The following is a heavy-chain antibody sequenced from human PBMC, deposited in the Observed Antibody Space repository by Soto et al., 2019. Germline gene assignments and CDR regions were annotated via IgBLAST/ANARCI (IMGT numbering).Heavy chain of an antibody. CDR2: ISGDGTNT. CDR3: VDGMSGWPY. D-gene: IGHD6-19*01. V-gene: IGHV3-74*01. Sequence: GGSLRLSCAVSGFTFSNHWMHWVCQAPGKGLVWVSRISGDGTNTFYADPVRGRFTISRDNAKNTLYLEMSSLRAEDTAVYYCVDGMSGWPYWGQGALVTVPQ. CDR1: GFTFSNHW. J-gene: IGHJ4*02.